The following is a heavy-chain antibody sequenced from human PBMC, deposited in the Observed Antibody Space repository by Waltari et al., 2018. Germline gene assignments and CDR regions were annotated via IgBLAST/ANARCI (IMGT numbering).Heavy chain of an antibody. J-gene: IGHJ6*03. CDR1: GGSISSGGYS. Sequence: QLQLQESGSGLVKPSQTLSLTCAVSGGSISSGGYSWSWIRQPPGKGLEWIGYIYHSGSTYYNPSLKSRVTISVDRSKNQFSLKLSSVTAADTAVYYCARSPSLYYYYYYMDVWGKGTTVTISS. CDR2: IYHSGST. CDR3: ARSPSLYYYYYYMDV. V-gene: IGHV4-30-2*01.